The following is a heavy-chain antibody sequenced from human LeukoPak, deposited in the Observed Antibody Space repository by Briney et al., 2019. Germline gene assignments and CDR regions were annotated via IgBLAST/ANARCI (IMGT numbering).Heavy chain of an antibody. CDR1: GFTFSSYA. V-gene: IGHV3-23*01. J-gene: IGHJ3*02. Sequence: GGSLRLSCAASGFTFSSYAMSWVRQAPGKGLEWVSAISGSGGSTYYADSVKGRFTISRDNSKNTLYLQMNSLRAEDTAVYYCARGELLSGVGPAFDIWGQGTMVTVSS. CDR3: ARGELLSGVGPAFDI. D-gene: IGHD1-26*01. CDR2: ISGSGGST.